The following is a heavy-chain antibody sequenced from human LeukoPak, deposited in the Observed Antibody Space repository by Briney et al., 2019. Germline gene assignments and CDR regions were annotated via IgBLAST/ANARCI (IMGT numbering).Heavy chain of an antibody. Sequence: GGSLRLSCAASGFTFSSYGMSWVRQAPGKGLEWVSYISSSGSTIYYADSVKGRFTISRDNAKNSLYLQMNSLRAEDTAVYYCARAYSGSYSAGDWGLKYWGQGTLVTVSS. D-gene: IGHD1-26*01. V-gene: IGHV3-48*04. CDR3: ARAYSGSYSAGDWGLKY. CDR1: GFTFSSYG. J-gene: IGHJ4*02. CDR2: ISSSGSTI.